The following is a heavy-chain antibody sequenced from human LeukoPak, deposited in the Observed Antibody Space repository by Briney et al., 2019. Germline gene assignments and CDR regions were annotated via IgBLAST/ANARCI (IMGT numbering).Heavy chain of an antibody. Sequence: SETLSLTCAVSGGSISSYYWSWIRQPPGKGLEWIGSIYYSGCTYYNPSLKSRVTISVDTSKNQFSLKLSSVTAADTAVYYCARHLPPRELLWFGELPSGFDPWGQGTLVTVSS. J-gene: IGHJ5*02. CDR1: GGSISSYY. CDR2: IYYSGCT. D-gene: IGHD3-10*01. V-gene: IGHV4-59*05. CDR3: ARHLPPRELLWFGELPSGFDP.